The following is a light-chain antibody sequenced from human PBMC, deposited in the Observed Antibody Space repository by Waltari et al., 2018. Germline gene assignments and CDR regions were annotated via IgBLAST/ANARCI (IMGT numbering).Light chain of an antibody. Sequence: QLVVTQSPSASAPLGASVTLTCTLSSGHSSNIVAWLQQRPEKGPRYLMKVNSDGSHTKGDEIPDRFSGSSSGAERYLPISSLQSDDEADYYCQTGGHGTWVFGGGTTLTVL. CDR3: QTGGHGTWV. CDR2: VNSDGSH. CDR1: SGHSSNI. J-gene: IGLJ3*02. V-gene: IGLV4-69*01.